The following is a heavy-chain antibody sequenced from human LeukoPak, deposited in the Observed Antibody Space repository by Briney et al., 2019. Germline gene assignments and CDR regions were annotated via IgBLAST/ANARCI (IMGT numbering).Heavy chain of an antibody. Sequence: EASVKVSCKASGYTFTSYYVHWVRQAPGQGLEWMGIINPSGGSTSYAQKFQGRVTMTRDTSTSTVYMELSSLRSEDTAVYYCASPGGIGFSYFDYWGQGTLVTVSS. CDR3: ASPGGIGFSYFDY. CDR1: GYTFTSYY. D-gene: IGHD2-15*01. CDR2: INPSGGST. J-gene: IGHJ4*02. V-gene: IGHV1-46*01.